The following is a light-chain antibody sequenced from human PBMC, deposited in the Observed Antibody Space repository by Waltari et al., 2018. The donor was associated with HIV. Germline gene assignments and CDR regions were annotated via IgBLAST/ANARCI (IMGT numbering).Light chain of an antibody. CDR3: CSCAGSHFSFV. J-gene: IGLJ1*01. V-gene: IGLV2-11*01. CDR2: DVT. CDR1: NNNIGGCDF. Sequence: QSALTQPHSVSGSPGQSVSISCTGTNNNIGGCDFVSWYRQDPDQAPNLIIYDVTKRPSGVPDRFSGSMSGNTAALTISGLQTEDEADYYCCSCAGSHFSFVFGTGTKVTVL.